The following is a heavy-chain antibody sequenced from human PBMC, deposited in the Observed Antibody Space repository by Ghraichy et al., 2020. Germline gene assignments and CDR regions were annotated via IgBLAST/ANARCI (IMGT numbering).Heavy chain of an antibody. V-gene: IGHV3-11*01. Sequence: GGSLRLSCAASGFSFSDYYMSWIRQAPGKGLEWVSYISNGGSILYYADYVKGRFTISRDTAKNSLYLQMNSLRAEDTAVYYCARGSGTYPGDSFDIWGQGTMVTVSS. CDR3: ARGSGTYPGDSFDI. CDR1: GFSFSDYY. CDR2: ISNGGSIL. D-gene: IGHD1-26*01. J-gene: IGHJ3*02.